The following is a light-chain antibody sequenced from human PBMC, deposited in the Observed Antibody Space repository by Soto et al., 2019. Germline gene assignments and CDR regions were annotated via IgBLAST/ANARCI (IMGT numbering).Light chain of an antibody. CDR3: SAWDDSLSGYV. J-gene: IGLJ1*01. CDR2: RND. V-gene: IGLV1-47*01. CDR1: SFNIGSNY. Sequence: QSVLTQAPSASGTPGQRVTISCSGSSFNIGSNYVYWYQQLPGTAPKLVIFRNDQRPSGIPDRISGSKSGTSASLAISGLRSEDEADYYCSAWDDSLSGYVFGTVTKVTVL.